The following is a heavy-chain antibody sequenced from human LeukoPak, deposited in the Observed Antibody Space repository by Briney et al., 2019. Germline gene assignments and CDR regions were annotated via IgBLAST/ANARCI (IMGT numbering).Heavy chain of an antibody. J-gene: IGHJ4*02. CDR3: AKASRQGAVASPLDY. CDR1: GFMFTTYA. D-gene: IGHD6-19*01. CDR2: IGGVGGRT. V-gene: IGHV3-23*01. Sequence: GGSLRLSCAASGFMFTTYAMSWVRQAPGKGLEWVSAIGGVGGRTYYADSVKGRFTISRDNSKDTVFLQMNSLRVEDTAVYYCAKASRQGAVASPLDYWGQGTLVTVSS.